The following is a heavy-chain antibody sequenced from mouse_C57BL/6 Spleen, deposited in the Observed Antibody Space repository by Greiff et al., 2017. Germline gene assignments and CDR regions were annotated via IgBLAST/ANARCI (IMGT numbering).Heavy chain of an antibody. CDR2: INPNNGGT. J-gene: IGHJ4*01. Sequence: EVQLQQSGPELVKPGASVKISCKASGYTFTDYYMNWVKQSHGKSLEWIGDINPNNGGTSYNQKFKGKATLTVDKSSSTADMELRSLTSEDSAVYYCAREGGGSEAMDYWGQGTSVTVSS. CDR3: AREGGGSEAMDY. CDR1: GYTFTDYY. V-gene: IGHV1-26*01.